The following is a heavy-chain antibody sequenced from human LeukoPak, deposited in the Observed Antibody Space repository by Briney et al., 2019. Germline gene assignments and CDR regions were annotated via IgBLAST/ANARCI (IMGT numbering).Heavy chain of an antibody. J-gene: IGHJ4*02. V-gene: IGHV1-2*06. CDR1: GYTLTGYN. Sequence: ASVKVSCKASGYTLTGYNRPWVRQAPGQGLEWMGRINPNSGGTNYAQKFQGRVTMTRDTSISTAYMELSRLRSDDTAVYYCARGDYLDYWGQGTLVTVSS. CDR2: INPNSGGT. CDR3: ARGDYLDY.